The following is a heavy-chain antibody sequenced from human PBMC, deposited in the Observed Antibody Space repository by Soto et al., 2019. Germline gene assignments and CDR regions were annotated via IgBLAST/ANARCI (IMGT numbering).Heavy chain of an antibody. J-gene: IGHJ3*02. CDR2: ISGSGGST. CDR3: AKDAKAIVVVGAARGGAFDI. V-gene: IGHV3-23*01. CDR1: GFTFSSYA. Sequence: EVQLLESGGGLVQPGGSLRLSCAASGFTFSSYAMSWVRQAPGKGLGWVSAISGSGGSTYYADSVKGRFTISSDNAKNTLDLQMKGRRAEETAVYDCAKDAKAIVVVGAARGGAFDIWGQGTMVTVSS. D-gene: IGHD2-15*01.